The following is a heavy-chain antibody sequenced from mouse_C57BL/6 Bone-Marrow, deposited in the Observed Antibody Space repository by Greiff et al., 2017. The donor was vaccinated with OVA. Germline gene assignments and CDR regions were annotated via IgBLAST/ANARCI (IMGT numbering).Heavy chain of an antibody. D-gene: IGHD2-1*01. CDR3: ADYGNYGYFDV. J-gene: IGHJ1*03. CDR1: GFSLTRYG. V-gene: IGHV2-5*01. Sequence: QVQLQQSGPGLVQPSQSLSITCPVSGFSLTRYGVHWFRQSPGKGLEWLGVIWRGGSTDYNAAFMSRLSITKDNSKSQVFFKMNSLQADDTAIYYCADYGNYGYFDVWGTGTTVTVSS. CDR2: IWRGGST.